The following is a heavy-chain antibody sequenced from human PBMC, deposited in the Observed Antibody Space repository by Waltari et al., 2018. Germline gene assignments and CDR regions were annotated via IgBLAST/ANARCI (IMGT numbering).Heavy chain of an antibody. CDR1: GGTFRSYA. CDR2: ITPIFATA. CDR3: ARGRSGSRPSYYGMDV. J-gene: IGHJ6*02. Sequence: QVQLVQSGAEVKKPGSSVKVSCKASGGTFRSYAISWVGQAPGQGLEWMGGITPIFATANYAQKFQGRVTITADESTRTAYMELSSLRSEDTAVYYCARGRSGSRPSYYGMDVWGQGTTVTVSS. D-gene: IGHD1-26*01. V-gene: IGHV1-69*13.